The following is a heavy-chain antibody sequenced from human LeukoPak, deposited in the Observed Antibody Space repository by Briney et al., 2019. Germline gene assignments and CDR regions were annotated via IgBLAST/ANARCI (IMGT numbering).Heavy chain of an antibody. V-gene: IGHV3-48*03. CDR1: GFTFSSYE. CDR3: AKDISGSWSIDY. CDR2: ISSSGSTI. J-gene: IGHJ4*02. Sequence: GGSLRLSCAASGFTFSSYEMNWVRQAPGKGLEWVSCISSSGSTIYYADSVKGRFTISRDNAKNSLYLQMNSLRAEDTAVYYCAKDISGSWSIDYWGQGTLVTVSS. D-gene: IGHD6-13*01.